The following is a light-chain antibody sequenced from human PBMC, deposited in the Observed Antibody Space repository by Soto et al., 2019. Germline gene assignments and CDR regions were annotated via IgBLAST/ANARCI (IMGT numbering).Light chain of an antibody. V-gene: IGKV3-20*01. CDR2: GAS. CDR3: QQYGTSPLT. Sequence: IVLTQAPGTLSLSPGERATLSCRASQRVSSSYLAWYQQKPGQAPRLLIYGASSRATGIPDRFSGSGSGKDFNFTISRLEPEDFAVYYCQQYGTSPLTFGGGTKVEIK. J-gene: IGKJ4*01. CDR1: QRVSSSY.